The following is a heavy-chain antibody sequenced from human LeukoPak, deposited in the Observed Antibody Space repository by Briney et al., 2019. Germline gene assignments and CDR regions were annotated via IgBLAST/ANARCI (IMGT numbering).Heavy chain of an antibody. V-gene: IGHV1-2*02. CDR1: GYTFTGYY. Sequence: ASVKVSCKASGYTFTGYYMHWVRQAPGQGLEWMGWINPNSGGTNYAQKFQGRVTMTRDTSISTAYMELSRLRSDDTAVYYCARSAVAGHNWFDPWGQGTLVTVSS. J-gene: IGHJ5*02. D-gene: IGHD6-19*01. CDR3: ARSAVAGHNWFDP. CDR2: INPNSGGT.